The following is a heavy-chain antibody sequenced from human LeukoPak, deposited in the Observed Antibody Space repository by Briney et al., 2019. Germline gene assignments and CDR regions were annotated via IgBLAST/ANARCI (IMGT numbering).Heavy chain of an antibody. CDR1: GGSISGYY. Sequence: SETLSLTCTVSGGSISGYYWTWIRQPPGKGLEWIAYISYSGNTNYSPSLKSRVTISVDTSKNQFSLQLSSVTAADTAVYYCARTILWNGYYSREYYYGMDLWGQGTTVTVSS. J-gene: IGHJ6*02. D-gene: IGHD3-3*01. V-gene: IGHV4-59*01. CDR2: ISYSGNT. CDR3: ARTILWNGYYSREYYYGMDL.